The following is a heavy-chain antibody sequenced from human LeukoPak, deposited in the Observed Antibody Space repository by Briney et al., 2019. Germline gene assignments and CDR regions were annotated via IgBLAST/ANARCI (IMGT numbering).Heavy chain of an antibody. V-gene: IGHV3-7*01. Sequence: GGSLRLSCAGSGFTFGSFWMIWVRQAPGEELEWVAKINQDGSEKYYLESVKDRLTISRDNAKNSLYLQMSSLGAADTAGYFCTRDGSGTMNYWGQGTLLTVSS. CDR2: INQDGSEK. D-gene: IGHD3-10*01. CDR1: GFTFGSFW. CDR3: TRDGSGTMNY. J-gene: IGHJ4*02.